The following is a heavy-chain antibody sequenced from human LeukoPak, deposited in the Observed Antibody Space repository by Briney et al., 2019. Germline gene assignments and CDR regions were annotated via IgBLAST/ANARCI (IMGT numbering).Heavy chain of an antibody. J-gene: IGHJ6*02. Sequence: GGSLRLSCAASGFTFISYSMNWVRQAPGKGLEWVSSISSSSSYIYYADSVKGRFTISRDNAKNSLYLQMNSLRAEDTAVYYCARDQKYYGMDVWGQGTTVTVSS. CDR3: ARDQKYYGMDV. V-gene: IGHV3-21*01. CDR1: GFTFISYS. CDR2: ISSSSSYI.